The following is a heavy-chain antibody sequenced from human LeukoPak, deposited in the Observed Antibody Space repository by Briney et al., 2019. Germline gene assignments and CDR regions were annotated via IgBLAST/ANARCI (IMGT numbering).Heavy chain of an antibody. J-gene: IGHJ6*03. D-gene: IGHD2/OR15-2a*01. CDR2: IFYSGST. CDR1: GGSISTYY. V-gene: IGHV4-59*08. CDR3: ARRLSWTTSHMDV. Sequence: SDTLSLTCTVSGGSISTYYWSWTRQPPEKGLEGIGHIFYSGSTTYNPSVKSRVTISVDASRNQFSLKLSSVTAADTATYFCARRLSWTTSHMDVWGKGTTVTVSS.